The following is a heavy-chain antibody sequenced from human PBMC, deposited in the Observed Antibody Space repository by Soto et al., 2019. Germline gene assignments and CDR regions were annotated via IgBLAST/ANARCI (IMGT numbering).Heavy chain of an antibody. CDR2: ISGSGGST. CDR3: AKDEAFMIGFNNAFDI. J-gene: IGHJ3*02. V-gene: IGHV3-23*01. CDR1: GFTFSSYA. D-gene: IGHD3-22*01. Sequence: VSLRLSCAASGFTFSSYAMSWVRQAPGKGLEWVSAISGSGGSTYYADSVKGRFTISRDNSKNTLYLQMNSLRAEDTAVYYCAKDEAFMIGFNNAFDIWGQGTMVTVSS.